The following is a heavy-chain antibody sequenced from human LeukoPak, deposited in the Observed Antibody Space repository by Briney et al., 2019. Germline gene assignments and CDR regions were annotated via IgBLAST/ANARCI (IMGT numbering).Heavy chain of an antibody. CDR2: IFYNGST. D-gene: IGHD3-22*01. J-gene: IGHJ4*02. Sequence: SETLSLTCTVSGGSISSYYWSWIRQPPGKELEWIGYIFYNGSTNYGPSLKSRVTISVDTSQKQFSLKLTSVTAADTAVYYCARARYYYDNSVYPAVRFDFWGQGILVTVS. CDR1: GGSISSYY. V-gene: IGHV4-59*01. CDR3: ARARYYYDNSVYPAVRFDF.